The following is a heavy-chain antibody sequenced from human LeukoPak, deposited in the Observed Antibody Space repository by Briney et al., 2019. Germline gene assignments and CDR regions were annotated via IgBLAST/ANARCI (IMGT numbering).Heavy chain of an antibody. CDR2: TYYSGST. D-gene: IGHD6-13*01. V-gene: IGHV4-59*08. CDR3: AAYSSSGDAFDI. CDR1: GGSISSYY. Sequence: SETLSLTCTVSGGSISSYYWSWIRQPPGKGLEWIGYTYYSGSTNYNPSLKSRVTISVDTSKNQFSLKLISVTAADTAVYHCAAYSSSGDAFDIWGQGTMVTVSS. J-gene: IGHJ3*02.